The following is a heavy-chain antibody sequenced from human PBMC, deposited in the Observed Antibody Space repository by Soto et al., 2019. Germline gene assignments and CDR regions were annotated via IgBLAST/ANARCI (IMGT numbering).Heavy chain of an antibody. D-gene: IGHD3-9*01. CDR3: ARGLSYYDILTGYYRGWHYGMDV. CDR1: GGSFSGYY. CDR2: INHSGST. V-gene: IGHV4-34*01. J-gene: IGHJ6*02. Sequence: SETLSLTCAVYGGSFSGYYWSWIRQPPGKGLEWIGEINHSGSTNYNPSLKSRVTISVDTSKNQFSLKLSSVTAADTAVYYCARGLSYYDILTGYYRGWHYGMDVWGQGTKVTVSS.